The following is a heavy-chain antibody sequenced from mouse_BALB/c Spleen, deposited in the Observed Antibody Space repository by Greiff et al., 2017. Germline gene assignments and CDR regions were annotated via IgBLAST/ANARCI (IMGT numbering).Heavy chain of an antibody. D-gene: IGHD1-1*01. J-gene: IGHJ3*01. CDR2: IYPSDSYT. Sequence: VQLQQPGAELVRPGASVKLSCKASGYTFTSYWINWVKQRPGQGLEWIGNIYPSDSYTNYNQKFKDKATLTVDKSSSTAYMQLSSPTSEDSAVYYCTRGTDYYGSSLFAYWGQGTLVTVSA. CDR3: TRGTDYYGSSLFAY. CDR1: GYTFTSYW. V-gene: IGHV1-69*02.